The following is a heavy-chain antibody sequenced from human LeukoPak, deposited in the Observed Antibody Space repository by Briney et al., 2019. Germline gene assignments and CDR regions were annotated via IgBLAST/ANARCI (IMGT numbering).Heavy chain of an antibody. CDR1: GFTFSSYS. J-gene: IGHJ4*02. CDR2: ISSSSSYI. CDR3: AREEDIVVVPAAILSGPYYASGSYYY. D-gene: IGHD2-2*02. Sequence: GGSLRLSCAASGFTFSSYSMNWVRQAPGKGLEWVSSISSSSSYIYYADSVKGRFTISRDNAKNSLYLQMNSLRAEDTAVYYCAREEDIVVVPAAILSGPYYASGSYYYWGQGTLVTVSS. V-gene: IGHV3-21*04.